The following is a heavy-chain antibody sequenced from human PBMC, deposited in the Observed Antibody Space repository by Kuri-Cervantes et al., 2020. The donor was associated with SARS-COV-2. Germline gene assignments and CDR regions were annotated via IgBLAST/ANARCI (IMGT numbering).Heavy chain of an antibody. CDR1: GGTFSSYA. J-gene: IGHJ6*02. CDR2: IIPIFGTA. V-gene: IGHV1-69*13. CDR3: ARDRGSSGWSWVYYYYGMDV. D-gene: IGHD6-19*01. Sequence: SVKVSCKASGGTFSSYAISWVRQAPGQGLEWMGGIIPIFGTANYAQKFQGRVTITADESTSTAYMELSSLRSDDTAVYYCARDRGSSGWSWVYYYYGMDVWGQGTTVTVSS.